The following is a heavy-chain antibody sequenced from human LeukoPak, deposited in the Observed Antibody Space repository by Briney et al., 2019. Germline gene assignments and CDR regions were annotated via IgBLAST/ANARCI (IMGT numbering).Heavy chain of an antibody. V-gene: IGHV1-69*13. D-gene: IGHD2-15*01. CDR3: ARADCSGGSCYSVAFDI. CDR1: GYTFTSYD. CDR2: IIPIFGTA. J-gene: IGHJ3*02. Sequence: ASVKVSCKASGYTFTSYDVNWVRQATGQGLEWMGGIIPIFGTANYAQKFQGRVTITADESTSTAYMELSSLRSEDTAVYYCARADCSGGSCYSVAFDIWGQGTMVTVSS.